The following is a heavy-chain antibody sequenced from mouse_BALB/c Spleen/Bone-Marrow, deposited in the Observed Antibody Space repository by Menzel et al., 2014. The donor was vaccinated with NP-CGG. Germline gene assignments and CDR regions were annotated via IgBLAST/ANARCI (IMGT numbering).Heavy chain of an antibody. CDR3: ARLGYYGWFAY. CDR2: INPESNTI. J-gene: IGHJ3*01. Sequence: DVKLVEPGGGLVQPGGSLKLSCAASGFDFSRYWMSWVRQAPGKGLQWIGEINPESNTINYTPSLKDKFIISRDNAKNTLYLQMSKVRSEDTALYCCARLGYYGWFAYWGQGTLVTVSA. CDR1: GFDFSRYW. V-gene: IGHV4-1*02. D-gene: IGHD2-3*01.